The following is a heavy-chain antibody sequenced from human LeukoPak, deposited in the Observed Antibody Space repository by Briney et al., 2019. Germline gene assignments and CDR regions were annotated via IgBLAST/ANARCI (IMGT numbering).Heavy chain of an antibody. CDR3: ARGRYCSADICSGGDAFDI. V-gene: IGHV4-4*07. Sequence: SETLSLTCTVSGGSINNYYWSWIRQPAGKGLEWIGRIYTRGSTNYNPSLKSRVTMSVDTSKNQFSLKLSSVTAADTAVYYCARGRYCSADICSGGDAFDIWGEGTMVSVSS. CDR2: IYTRGST. CDR1: GGSINNYY. J-gene: IGHJ3*02. D-gene: IGHD2-15*01.